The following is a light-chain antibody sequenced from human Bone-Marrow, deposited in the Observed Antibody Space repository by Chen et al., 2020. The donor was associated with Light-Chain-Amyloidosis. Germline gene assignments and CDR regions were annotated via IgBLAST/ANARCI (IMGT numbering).Light chain of an antibody. V-gene: IGKV3-20*01. CDR2: GSS. Sequence: IVLTQSPGTLSLSPGEGANLSCRASQTISSHYLTWYQQKFGQAPRLLIYGSSSRATGSPDRFTGSGSGTDFTLTINRLEPEDFAMYYCQQYGTSPLTFGGGIKVEIK. CDR3: QQYGTSPLT. CDR1: QTISSHY. J-gene: IGKJ4*01.